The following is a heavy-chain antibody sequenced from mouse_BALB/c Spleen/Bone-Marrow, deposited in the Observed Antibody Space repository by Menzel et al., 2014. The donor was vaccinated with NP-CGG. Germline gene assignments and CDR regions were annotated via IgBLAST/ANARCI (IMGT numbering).Heavy chain of an antibody. J-gene: IGHJ2*01. CDR1: GFTFSSSI. D-gene: IGHD2-10*02. CDR2: ISTGGTYT. Sequence: EVKLMESGGGLVKPGGSLNLSCSASGFTFSSSIMSWVRQTPEKRLEGVATISTGGTYTYYPDSVKGRFTISRDNAKNTLYLQMSSLKSEDTAMYYCSRGYGNCFDYWGQGTTLTVSS. V-gene: IGHV5-6-4*01. CDR3: SRGYGNCFDY.